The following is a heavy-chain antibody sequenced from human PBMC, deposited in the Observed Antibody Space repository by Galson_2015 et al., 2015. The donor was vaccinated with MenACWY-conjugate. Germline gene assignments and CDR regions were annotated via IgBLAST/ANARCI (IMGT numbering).Heavy chain of an antibody. CDR1: GFTFSNYW. J-gene: IGHJ4*02. D-gene: IGHD2-2*01. V-gene: IGHV3-74*01. CDR2: IDADGTTT. CDR3: ARGPVPRRLVELYYFDY. Sequence: SLRLSCEASGFTFSNYWIHWVRQAPGTGLVWLPRIDADGTTTRYSASVRGRFTISRDSAKNPGYLQMNSLRAADTGVYYCARGPVPRRLVELYYFDYWGQGSPVTVSS.